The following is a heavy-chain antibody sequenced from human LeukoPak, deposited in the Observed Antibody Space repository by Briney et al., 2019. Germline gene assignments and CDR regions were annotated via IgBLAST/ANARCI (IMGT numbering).Heavy chain of an antibody. CDR3: ARDRKGGSSAWSGNYYYYYGRDV. Sequence: PGRSLRLSCAASGFTFSSYAMHWVRQAPGKGLEWVAVISYDGSNKYYADSVKRRFTTTRDKSNSTLYLQMNSLRAEDTAVYYCARDRKGGSSAWSGNYYYYYGRDVWGQGTTVTVSS. V-gene: IGHV3-30*04. D-gene: IGHD6-13*01. CDR2: ISYDGSNK. J-gene: IGHJ6*02. CDR1: GFTFSSYA.